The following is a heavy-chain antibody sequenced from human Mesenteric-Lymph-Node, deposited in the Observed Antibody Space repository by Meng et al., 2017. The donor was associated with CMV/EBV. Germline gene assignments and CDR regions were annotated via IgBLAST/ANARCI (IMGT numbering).Heavy chain of an antibody. CDR3: AKDRPGAFDI. Sequence: GESLKISCAASGFTFSSYGMHWVRQAPGKGLEWVAVIRYDGSNKYYADSVKGRFTISRDNSKNTLYLQMNSLRAEDTAVYYCAKDRPGAFDIWGQGTMVTVSS. J-gene: IGHJ3*02. V-gene: IGHV3-30*02. CDR1: GFTFSSYG. CDR2: IRYDGSNK. D-gene: IGHD3-10*01.